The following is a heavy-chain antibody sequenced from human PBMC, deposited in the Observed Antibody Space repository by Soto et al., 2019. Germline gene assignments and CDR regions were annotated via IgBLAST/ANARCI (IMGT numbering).Heavy chain of an antibody. CDR3: ARGVVVVPAASPAPFDY. V-gene: IGHV6-1*01. J-gene: IGHJ4*02. CDR2: TYYRSKWYN. Sequence: SQTLSLTCVXSGDSVSSNSAAWNWIRQSPSRGLEWLGRTYYRSKWYNDYAVSVKSRITINPDTSKNQFSLQLNSVTPEDTAVYYCARGVVVVPAASPAPFDYWGQGTLVNVPS. CDR1: GDSVSSNSAA. D-gene: IGHD2-2*01.